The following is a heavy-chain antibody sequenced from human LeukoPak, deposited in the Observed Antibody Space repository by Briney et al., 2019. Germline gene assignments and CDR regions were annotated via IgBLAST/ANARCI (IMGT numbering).Heavy chain of an antibody. Sequence: SETLSLTCAVYGGSFSGYYWSWIRQPPGTGLEWIGTIYDSGNTNYNPSLRSRLTISVDTSRNQFSLKLSSVTAADTAVYYCARHDCDSSRCSVNWFDPWGQGTLVTVSS. D-gene: IGHD2/OR15-2a*01. CDR1: GGSFSGYY. CDR3: ARHDCDSSRCSVNWFDP. J-gene: IGHJ5*02. CDR2: IYDSGNT. V-gene: IGHV4-34*01.